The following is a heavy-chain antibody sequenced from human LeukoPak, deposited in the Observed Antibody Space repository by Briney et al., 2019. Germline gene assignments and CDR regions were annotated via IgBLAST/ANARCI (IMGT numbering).Heavy chain of an antibody. CDR2: IWSDGNNK. V-gene: IGHV3-33*01. Sequence: GGSLRLSCAASGFTFSSYAMHWVRQAPGKGLEWVAIIWSDGNNKYYADSVEGRFTISRDTSKNTLFPQMNSLRAEDTAVYYCARGQPGVAAAGNLDYWGQGTLVTVSS. D-gene: IGHD6-13*01. J-gene: IGHJ4*02. CDR3: ARGQPGVAAAGNLDY. CDR1: GFTFSSYA.